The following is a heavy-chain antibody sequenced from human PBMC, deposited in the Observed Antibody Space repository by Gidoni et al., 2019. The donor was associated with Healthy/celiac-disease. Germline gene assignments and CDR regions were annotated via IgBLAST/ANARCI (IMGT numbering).Heavy chain of an antibody. D-gene: IGHD2-2*02. CDR3: ARDFIVVVPAAIPLEGYYYYYGMDV. V-gene: IGHV4-59*01. CDR1: GGSIRSYY. Sequence: QVQLQESGPGLVKPSETLSLTCTVSGGSIRSYYCSWIRPPPGKGLEWIGYIYYSGSTNYNPSLKSRVTISVDTSKNQFSLKLSSVTAADTAVYYCARDFIVVVPAAIPLEGYYYYYGMDVWGQGTTVTVSS. CDR2: IYYSGST. J-gene: IGHJ6*02.